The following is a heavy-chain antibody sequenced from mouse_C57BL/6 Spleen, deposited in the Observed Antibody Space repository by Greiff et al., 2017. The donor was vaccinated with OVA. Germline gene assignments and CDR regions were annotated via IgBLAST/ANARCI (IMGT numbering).Heavy chain of an antibody. D-gene: IGHD1-1*01. CDR1: GYSFTDYN. J-gene: IGHJ1*03. Sequence: VQLQQSGPELVKPGASVKISCKASGYSFTDYNMNWVKQSNGKSLEWIGVINPNYGTTSYNQKFKGKATLTVDQSSSTAYMQLNSLTSEDSAVYYGARGYYGSSYWYFDVWGTGTTVTVSS. V-gene: IGHV1-39*01. CDR3: ARGYYGSSYWYFDV. CDR2: INPNYGTT.